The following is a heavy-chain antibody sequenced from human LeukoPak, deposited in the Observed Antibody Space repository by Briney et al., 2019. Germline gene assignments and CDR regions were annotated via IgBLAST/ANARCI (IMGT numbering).Heavy chain of an antibody. CDR3: ARLEYSSSNYYFDY. V-gene: IGHV5-51*01. CDR1: GYSFTKYW. J-gene: IGHJ4*02. Sequence: PGESLKISCKGSGYSFTKYWIGWVRQMSGKGLEWMGIIYPGDSDTRYRPSFQGQVTISADKSISTAYLQWSSLKASDTAMYYCARLEYSSSNYYFDYWGQGTLVTVSS. D-gene: IGHD6-6*01. CDR2: IYPGDSDT.